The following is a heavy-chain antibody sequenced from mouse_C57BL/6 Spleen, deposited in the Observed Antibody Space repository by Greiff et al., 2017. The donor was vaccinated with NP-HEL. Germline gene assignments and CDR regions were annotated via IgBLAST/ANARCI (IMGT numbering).Heavy chain of an antibody. CDR2: INPNNGGT. V-gene: IGHV1-26*01. J-gene: IGHJ4*01. CDR3: ARGGDGYLYAMDY. Sequence: EVQLQQSGPELVKPGASVKISCKASGYTFTDYYMNWEKQSHGKSLEWIGDINPNNGGTSYNQKFKGKATLTVDKSSSTAYMELRSLTSEDSAVYYCARGGDGYLYAMDYWGQGTSVTVSS. D-gene: IGHD2-3*01. CDR1: GYTFTDYY.